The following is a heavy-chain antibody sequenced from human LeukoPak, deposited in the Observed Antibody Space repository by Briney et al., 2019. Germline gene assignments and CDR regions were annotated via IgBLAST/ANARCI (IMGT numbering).Heavy chain of an antibody. D-gene: IGHD3-22*01. CDR2: ISDSGSST. J-gene: IGHJ4*02. CDR1: GFTFSSYV. Sequence: SGGSLRLSCAASGFTFSSYVMSWVRQAPGKGPEWVSTISDSGSSTYYADSVKGRFTMSGDNSKNALYLQINSLRAEDTAVYYCAMHYASSGFYYYLDYWGQGTLVTVSS. V-gene: IGHV3-23*01. CDR3: AMHYASSGFYYYLDY.